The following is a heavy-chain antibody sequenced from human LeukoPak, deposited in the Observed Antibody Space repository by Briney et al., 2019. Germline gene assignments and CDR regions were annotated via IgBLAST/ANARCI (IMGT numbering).Heavy chain of an antibody. J-gene: IGHJ4*02. Sequence: GGSLRLSCAASGFTFSSYAMSWVRQAPGKGLEWVAAISHEGTHIYYADSVKGRFTISRDNSESTLYVQMNSLRAEDTAVYYCGRDLRVAVVRGGPDSWGQGTLVLVSS. D-gene: IGHD3-3*01. V-gene: IGHV3-30*04. CDR3: GRDLRVAVVRGGPDS. CDR2: ISHEGTHI. CDR1: GFTFSSYA.